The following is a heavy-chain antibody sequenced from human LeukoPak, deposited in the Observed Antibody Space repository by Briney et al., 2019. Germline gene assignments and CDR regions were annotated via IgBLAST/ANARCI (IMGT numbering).Heavy chain of an antibody. CDR3: ATGSHRRFGIDY. Sequence: ASVKISCKVSGYTFTDYYMHWVQQAPGKGLEWMGLVDPEDGETIYAEKFQGRVTITADTSTDPAYMELSSLRSEDTAVYYCATGSHRRFGIDYWGQGTLVTVSS. CDR2: VDPEDGET. J-gene: IGHJ4*02. CDR1: GYTFTDYY. D-gene: IGHD3-10*01. V-gene: IGHV1-69-2*01.